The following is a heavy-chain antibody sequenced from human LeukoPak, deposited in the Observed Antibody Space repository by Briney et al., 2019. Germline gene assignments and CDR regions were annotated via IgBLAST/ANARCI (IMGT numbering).Heavy chain of an antibody. CDR2: INPNSGGT. Sequence: ASVKVSCKASGYTFTGYYMHWVRQAPGQGLEWMGWINPNSGGTNYAQKFQGRVTITADESTSTAYMELSSLRSEDTAVYYCARVVLPAIFGNYYYYYMDVWGKGTTVTVSS. CDR1: GYTFTGYY. CDR3: ARVVLPAIFGNYYYYYMDV. V-gene: IGHV1-2*02. J-gene: IGHJ6*03. D-gene: IGHD3-3*01.